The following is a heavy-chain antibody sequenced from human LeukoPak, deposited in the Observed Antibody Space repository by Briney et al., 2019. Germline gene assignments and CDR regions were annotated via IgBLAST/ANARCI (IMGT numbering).Heavy chain of an antibody. D-gene: IGHD6-6*01. CDR1: GFTFDDYG. Sequence: GGSLRLSCAASGFTFDDYGLHWVRQVPGKGLEWVSGINYQSARFDADSVKGRFTISRDNAKNLLYLLMDSLRPEDSALYYCVKDAGIAARPWYFDSWGQGTQVIVSS. CDR2: INYQSARF. V-gene: IGHV3-9*01. CDR3: VKDAGIAARPWYFDS. J-gene: IGHJ4*02.